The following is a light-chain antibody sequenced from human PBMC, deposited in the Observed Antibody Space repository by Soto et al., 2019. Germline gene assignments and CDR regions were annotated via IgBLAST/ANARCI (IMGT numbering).Light chain of an antibody. CDR3: QQLNSYPWT. CDR2: AAS. CDR1: QGISSY. Sequence: DIQLTQSPSFLSASVGDRVTITCRASQGISSYLAWYQQKPEKTPKLLIYAASSLQSGVPSRFSGSGSGTDFTLTISSLQPEDFATYYCQQLNSYPWTFGQGTKVEIK. V-gene: IGKV1-9*01. J-gene: IGKJ1*01.